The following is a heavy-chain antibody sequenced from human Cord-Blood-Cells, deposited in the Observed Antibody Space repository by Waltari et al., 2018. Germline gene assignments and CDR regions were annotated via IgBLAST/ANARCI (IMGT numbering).Heavy chain of an antibody. V-gene: IGHV1-24*01. CDR2: FDPEDGET. CDR3: ATVEKGRELLPADGFDP. D-gene: IGHD1-26*01. CDR1: GSTLTELS. Sequence: QVQLVQSGAEVKKPGASVKVSCKVSGSTLTELSMHWVRQAPGKGLEWMGGFDPEDGETIYAQKFQGRVTMTEDTSTDTAYMELSSLRSEDTAVYYCATVEKGRELLPADGFDPWGQGTLVTVSS. J-gene: IGHJ5*02.